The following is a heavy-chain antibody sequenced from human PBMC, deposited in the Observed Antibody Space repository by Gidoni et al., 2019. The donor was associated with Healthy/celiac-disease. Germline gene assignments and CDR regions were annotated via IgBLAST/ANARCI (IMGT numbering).Heavy chain of an antibody. D-gene: IGHD2-15*01. J-gene: IGHJ6*02. CDR1: GGSVSSGSYY. V-gene: IGHV4-61*01. Sequence: QVQLQESGPGLVKPSETLSLTCTVSGGSVSSGSYYWSWIRQPPGKGLEWIGYIYYSGSTNYNPSLKSRVTISVDTSKNQFSLKLSSVTVADTAVYYWARDRGGGDVVVVGGYYYGMDVWGQGTTVTVSS. CDR2: IYYSGST. CDR3: ARDRGGGDVVVVGGYYYGMDV.